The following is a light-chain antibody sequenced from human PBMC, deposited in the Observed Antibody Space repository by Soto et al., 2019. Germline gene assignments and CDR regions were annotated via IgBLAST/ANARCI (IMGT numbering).Light chain of an antibody. CDR2: RNN. CDR3: AAWDDSLNGFV. CDR1: SSNIGNNY. V-gene: IGLV1-47*01. Sequence: QSVLTQPPSASGTPGQRITISCSGSSSNIGNNYGYWYQQLPGTAPKLLIYRNNQRPSGVPDRFSGSKSGTSASLAINGLQSGDEADFYCAAWDDSLNGFVFGTGTKVTVL. J-gene: IGLJ1*01.